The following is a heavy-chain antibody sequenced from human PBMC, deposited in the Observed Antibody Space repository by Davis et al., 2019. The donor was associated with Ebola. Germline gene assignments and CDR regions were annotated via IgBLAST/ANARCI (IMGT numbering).Heavy chain of an antibody. J-gene: IGHJ4*02. CDR2: ISYDGSNK. D-gene: IGHD2-2*03. CDR1: GFTFSSYA. CDR3: VKDGSAQTFDY. V-gene: IGHV3-30*14. Sequence: PGGSLRLSCAASGFTFSSYAMHWVRQAPGKGLEWVAVISYDGSNKYYADSVKGRFTISRDNSKNTLYLQMSSLRAEDTAVYYCVKDGSAQTFDYWGQGTLVTVSS.